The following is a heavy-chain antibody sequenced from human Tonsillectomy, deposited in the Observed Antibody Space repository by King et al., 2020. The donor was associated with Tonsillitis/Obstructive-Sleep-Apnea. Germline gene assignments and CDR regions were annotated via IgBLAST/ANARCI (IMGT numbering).Heavy chain of an antibody. D-gene: IGHD3-22*01. J-gene: IGHJ1*01. Sequence: QLVQSGAEVKKPGASVKVSCKASGYTFTNYDITWVRQAPGQGLEWMGWSRPYNGDTNYAQKLQGRVTMTSDTSTSTAYMELRSLRSDDPAVYYCARVXYDSSGYXHVYFQHWGQGTLVTVSS. CDR2: SRPYNGDT. V-gene: IGHV1-18*01. CDR1: GYTFTNYD. CDR3: ARVXYDSSGYXHVYFQH.